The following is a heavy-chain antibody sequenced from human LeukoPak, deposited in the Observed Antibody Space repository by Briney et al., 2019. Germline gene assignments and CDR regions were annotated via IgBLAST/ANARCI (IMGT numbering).Heavy chain of an antibody. J-gene: IGHJ4*02. CDR2: INPNSGGT. CDR1: GYTFTGYY. D-gene: IGHD6-6*01. V-gene: IGHV1-2*02. CDR3: ARESGVSYSSYLYFDY. Sequence: ASVKVSCKASGYTFTGYYMHWVRQAPGQGLEWMGWINPNSGGTNYAQKFQGRVTMTRDTSISTAYMELSRLRSDDTAVYYCARESGVSYSSYLYFDYWGQGTLVTVSS.